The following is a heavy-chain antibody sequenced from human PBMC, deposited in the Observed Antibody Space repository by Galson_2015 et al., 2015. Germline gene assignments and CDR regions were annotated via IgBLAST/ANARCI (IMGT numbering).Heavy chain of an antibody. CDR1: GYTFTSYY. Sequence: SVKVSCKASGYTFTSYYMHWVRQAPGQGLEWMGIINPSGGSTSYAQKFQGRVTMTRDTSTSTVYMELSSLRSEDTAVYYCARDYYDSSGYYSSAFDIWGQGTMVTVSS. CDR2: INPSGGST. CDR3: ARDYYDSSGYYSSAFDI. V-gene: IGHV1-46*01. J-gene: IGHJ3*02. D-gene: IGHD3-22*01.